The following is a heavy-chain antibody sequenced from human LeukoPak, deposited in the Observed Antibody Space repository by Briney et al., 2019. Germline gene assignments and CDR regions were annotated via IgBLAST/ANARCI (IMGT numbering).Heavy chain of an antibody. Sequence: ASVKVSCKASGYTFTGYYMHWVRQAPGQGLEWMGWINPNSGGTNYAQKFQGRVTMTRDTSISTAYMELSRLRSDDTAVYYCARLGQAGTSGYYTRWGQGTLVTVSS. CDR3: ARLGQAGTSGYYTR. V-gene: IGHV1-2*02. D-gene: IGHD3-22*01. CDR1: GYTFTGYY. J-gene: IGHJ4*02. CDR2: INPNSGGT.